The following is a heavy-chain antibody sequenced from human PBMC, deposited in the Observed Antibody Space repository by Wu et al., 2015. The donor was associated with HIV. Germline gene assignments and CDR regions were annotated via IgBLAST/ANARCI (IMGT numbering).Heavy chain of an antibody. J-gene: IGHJ1*01. CDR2: IIPLFGTT. CDR3: ATPRSPGFSSAWPTYYY. CDR1: GNTFNA. D-gene: IGHD6-19*01. Sequence: QDQLVQSGAEVKKPGSSVKISCKASGNTFNAVNWLRQAPGQGLEWMGGIIPLFGTTEYAHIFQGRVTITTDESTSTAYMRLNSLTSADTAVYYCATPRSPGFSSAWPTYYYWGQGTLLTVSS. V-gene: IGHV1-69*05.